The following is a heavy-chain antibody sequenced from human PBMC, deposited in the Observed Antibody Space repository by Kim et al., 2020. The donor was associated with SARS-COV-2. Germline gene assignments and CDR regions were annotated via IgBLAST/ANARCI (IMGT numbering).Heavy chain of an antibody. D-gene: IGHD5-12*01. CDR3: ARLQGSGYTDYDTNIYF. J-gene: IGHJ4*01. CDR1: GFTFSDDY. V-gene: IGHV3-11*04. Sequence: GGSLRLSCAASGFTFSDDYMSWIRQAPGNGLEWISYITSGGSIMYYADSVKGRFTISRDNAKNSLYLQMNSLRAEDTAVYYCARLQGSGYTDYDTNIYF. CDR2: ITSGGSIM.